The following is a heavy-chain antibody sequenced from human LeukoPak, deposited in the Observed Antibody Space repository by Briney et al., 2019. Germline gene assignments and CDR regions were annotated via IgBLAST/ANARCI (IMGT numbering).Heavy chain of an antibody. J-gene: IGHJ4*02. CDR3: TRDIGDFVSDF. Sequence: SETLSLTCAVYGGSFSGYYWSWIRQPPGKGLEWIGSIYYGGTTHYNPSLQSRVTISADTSKNQFALDLRSVTAADTAVYYCTRDIGDFVSDFWGQGTLVTVSS. V-gene: IGHV4-34*01. D-gene: IGHD2-21*02. CDR1: GGSFSGYY. CDR2: IYYGGTT.